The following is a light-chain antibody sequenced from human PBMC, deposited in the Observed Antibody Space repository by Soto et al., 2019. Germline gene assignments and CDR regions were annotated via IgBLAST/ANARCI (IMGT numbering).Light chain of an antibody. V-gene: IGKV3-15*01. CDR1: QSVSSN. Sequence: EIVMTQSPATLSVSPGERATLSCRASQSVSSNLAWYQQKPGQVPRLLIYGAPTRATGIPVRFGGSGSGTEFTLTISSLQSEDFAVYYCQQYNNWPLAFGQGTKVEIK. CDR2: GAP. CDR3: QQYNNWPLA. J-gene: IGKJ1*01.